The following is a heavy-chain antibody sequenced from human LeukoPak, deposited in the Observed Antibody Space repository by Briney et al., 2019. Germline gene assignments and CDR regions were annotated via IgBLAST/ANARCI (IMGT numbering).Heavy chain of an antibody. CDR1: GFTFSDYW. CDR3: VLGGSL. V-gene: IGHV3-74*01. Sequence: PGGSLRLSCAASGFTFSDYWMHWVRHAPGKGLVGVSRINSDGRITNYADSVKGRFTVSRDNAKNTLYLQMNSLRAEDTAVYYCVLGGSLWGQGTLVTVSS. J-gene: IGHJ4*02. CDR2: INSDGRIT. D-gene: IGHD3-16*01.